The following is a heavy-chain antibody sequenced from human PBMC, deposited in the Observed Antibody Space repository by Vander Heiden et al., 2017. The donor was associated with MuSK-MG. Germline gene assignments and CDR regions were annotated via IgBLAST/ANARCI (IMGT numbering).Heavy chain of an antibody. CDR3: SRQGVYSGYELDS. Sequence: EVQLVESGGGLVQPGGSLNLSCAASGFILSGSATPWVRQASGKGLEWVGRIRSKANSHATAYGASVKGRFTISRDDSKNTAYLQMNSLKTEDTAIYYCSRQGVYSGYELDSWGQGTLVTVSS. D-gene: IGHD5-12*01. J-gene: IGHJ4*02. V-gene: IGHV3-73*01. CDR2: IRSKANSHAT. CDR1: GFILSGSA.